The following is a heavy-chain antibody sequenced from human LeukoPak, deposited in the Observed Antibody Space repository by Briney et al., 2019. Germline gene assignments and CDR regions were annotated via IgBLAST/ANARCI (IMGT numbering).Heavy chain of an antibody. V-gene: IGHV4-59*08. CDR2: IYYSGST. J-gene: IGHJ4*02. CDR3: ARHRGSGSPYFDY. D-gene: IGHD3-10*01. CDR1: GDSINNYY. Sequence: SETLSLTCTVSGDSINNYYWSWIRQSPGKGLEWIGYIYYSGSTKYNPSLKSRVTISVDTSENQFSLKLSSVTAADTAVYYCARHRGSGSPYFDYWGQGTLVTVSS.